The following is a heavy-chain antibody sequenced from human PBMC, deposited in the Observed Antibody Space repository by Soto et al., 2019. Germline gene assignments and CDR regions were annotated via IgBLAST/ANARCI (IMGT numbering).Heavy chain of an antibody. J-gene: IGHJ4*02. D-gene: IGHD2-8*02. CDR3: ARGMTPPGAPAWYYFDS. V-gene: IGHV4-4*07. CDR1: GASIAGSSY. Sequence: SETLSLTCTVSGASIAGSSYWSWIRQPAGKGLEWIGRFSLSGTTNYSPSLRSRVTMSADVSKNQFSLRLTSVTAADTALYYCARGMTPPGAPAWYYFDSWGQGTLVTVSS. CDR2: FSLSGTT.